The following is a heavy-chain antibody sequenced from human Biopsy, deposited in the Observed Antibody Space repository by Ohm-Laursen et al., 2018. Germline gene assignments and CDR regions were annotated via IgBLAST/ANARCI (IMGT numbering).Heavy chain of an antibody. V-gene: IGHV1-2*02. CDR1: GDAFLGYY. CDR3: ARDLLEWSLPS. D-gene: IGHD3-3*01. J-gene: IGHJ4*02. Sequence: ASVKVSCKTSGDAFLGYYLHWVRQAPGQGLEWMGSIYPNSGDTDFAQKFQGRVSMTRDTSVSTAYLELSSLRSDDTAIYYCARDLLEWSLPSWGQGTLVTVSS. CDR2: IYPNSGDT.